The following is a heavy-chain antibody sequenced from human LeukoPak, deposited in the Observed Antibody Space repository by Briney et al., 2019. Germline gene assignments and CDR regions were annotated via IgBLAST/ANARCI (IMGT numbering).Heavy chain of an antibody. CDR3: AKDFVLYGSGSCFDY. Sequence: GGSLRLSCAASGFTFSSYGMHWVRQAPGKGLEWVAFIRYDGSNKYYADSVKGRSTISRDNSKNTLYLQMNSLRAEDTAVYYCAKDFVLYGSGSCFDYWGQGTLVTVSS. V-gene: IGHV3-30*02. CDR1: GFTFSSYG. J-gene: IGHJ4*02. CDR2: IRYDGSNK. D-gene: IGHD3-10*01.